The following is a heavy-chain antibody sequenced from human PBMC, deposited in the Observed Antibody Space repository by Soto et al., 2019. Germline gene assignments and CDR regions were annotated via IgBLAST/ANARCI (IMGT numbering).Heavy chain of an antibody. D-gene: IGHD1-7*01. CDR3: ARGITGTTNSFVDNY. CDR2: STGPGGST. Sequence: GGSLRLSCAGSGFPFNNYAINWVRQGPGKGLEWVAASTGPGGSTYNEDSVKGRFTVSRDNSKNTLYLQMNSLRAEDTAVYYCARGITGTTNSFVDNYWGQGTLVTVSS. CDR1: GFPFNNYA. V-gene: IGHV3-23*01. J-gene: IGHJ4*02.